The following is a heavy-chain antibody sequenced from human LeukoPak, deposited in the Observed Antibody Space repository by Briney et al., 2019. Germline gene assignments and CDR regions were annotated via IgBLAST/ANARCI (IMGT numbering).Heavy chain of an antibody. V-gene: IGHV3-48*04. CDR3: ARDGDYYDSSGYYYV. CDR1: GFTFSSYS. CDR2: ISSSSSTI. D-gene: IGHD3-22*01. Sequence: GGSLRLSCAASGFTFSSYSMNWVRQAPGKGLEWVSYISSSSSTIYYADSVKGRFTISRDNAKNSLYLQMNSLRAEDTAVYYCARDGDYYDSSGYYYVWGQGTLVTVSS. J-gene: IGHJ4*02.